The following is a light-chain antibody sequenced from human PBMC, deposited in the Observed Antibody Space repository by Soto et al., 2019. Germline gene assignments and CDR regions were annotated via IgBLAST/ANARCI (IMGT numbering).Light chain of an antibody. CDR1: SNDVGGYSY. CDR2: DVT. CDR3: CSFAGSYIYV. Sequence: QSALTQPRSVSGSPGQSVTISCTGTSNDVGGYSYVSWYQQPPGKVPKLLIYDVTERPSGVPHRFSGSKSGNTASLTISGLQPEDEADYYCCSFAGSYIYVFGTGTKVTVL. V-gene: IGLV2-11*01. J-gene: IGLJ1*01.